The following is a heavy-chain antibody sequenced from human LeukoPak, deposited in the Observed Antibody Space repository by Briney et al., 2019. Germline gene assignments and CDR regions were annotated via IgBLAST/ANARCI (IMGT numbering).Heavy chain of an antibody. CDR1: GGSISSYY. Sequence: SETLSLTCTVSGGSISSYYWSWIRQPPGKGLEWIGYIYYSGSTNYNPSLKSRVTISVDTSKNQFSLKLSSVTAADTAVYYCAKDRDTLGASYYFDYWGQGTLVTVSS. J-gene: IGHJ4*02. CDR2: IYYSGST. D-gene: IGHD1-26*01. V-gene: IGHV4-59*12. CDR3: AKDRDTLGASYYFDY.